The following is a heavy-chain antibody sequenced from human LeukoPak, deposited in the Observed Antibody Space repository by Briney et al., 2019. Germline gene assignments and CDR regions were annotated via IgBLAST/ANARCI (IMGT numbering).Heavy chain of an antibody. J-gene: IGHJ4*02. D-gene: IGHD2-2*01. V-gene: IGHV4-39*07. CDR1: GGSISSSSYY. CDR2: IYYTGNT. CDR3: ANGCGVGYCSRTSF. Sequence: SETLSLTCTVSGGSISSSSYYWGWIRQPPGKGLDWIGSIYYTGNTYYNPSLKSRVTISVDTSENQFSLKLSSVTAADTAVYYCANGCGVGYCSRTSFXGQGTLVTVSS.